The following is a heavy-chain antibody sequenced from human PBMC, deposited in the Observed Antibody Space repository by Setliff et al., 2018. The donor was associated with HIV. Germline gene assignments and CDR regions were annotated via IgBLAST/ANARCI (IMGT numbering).Heavy chain of an antibody. J-gene: IGHJ4*01. D-gene: IGHD3-10*01. CDR1: NGSISRSSYY. V-gene: IGHV4-39*01. Sequence: PSETLSLTCAVSNGSISRSSYYWGWIRQPPGKGPEWVGSIYYSGSTYYSPSLKSLVTISVDTSKRQFFLHLTSVTAADTAVYFCASTDNTGYKIDYWGQGALVTVSS. CDR3: ASTDNTGYKIDY. CDR2: IYYSGST.